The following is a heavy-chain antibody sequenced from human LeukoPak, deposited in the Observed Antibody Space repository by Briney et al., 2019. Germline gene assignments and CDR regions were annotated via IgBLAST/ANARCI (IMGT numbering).Heavy chain of an antibody. CDR1: GGTFSSYA. J-gene: IGHJ5*02. CDR2: ISAYNGNT. V-gene: IGHV1-18*01. D-gene: IGHD6-13*01. Sequence: ASVKVSCKASGGTFSSYAISWVRQAPGQGLGWMGWISAYNGNTNYAQKLQGRVTMTTDTSTSTAYMELRSLRSDDTAVYYCARDYSSNGWFDPWGQGTLVTVSS. CDR3: ARDYSSNGWFDP.